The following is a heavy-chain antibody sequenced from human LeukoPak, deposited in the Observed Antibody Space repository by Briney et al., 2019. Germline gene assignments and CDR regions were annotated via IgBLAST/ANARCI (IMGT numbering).Heavy chain of an antibody. CDR2: ISSSGSTI. D-gene: IGHD3-22*01. CDR3: ARDYYYDSSGYYAFDI. V-gene: IGHV3-11*04. CDR1: GFTFSDYY. Sequence: GGSLRLSCAASGFTFSDYYMSWIRQAPGKGLEWVSYISSSGSTIYYADSVKGRFTIYRDNAKNSLYLQMNSLRAEDTAVYYCARDYYYDSSGYYAFDIWGQGTMVTVSS. J-gene: IGHJ3*02.